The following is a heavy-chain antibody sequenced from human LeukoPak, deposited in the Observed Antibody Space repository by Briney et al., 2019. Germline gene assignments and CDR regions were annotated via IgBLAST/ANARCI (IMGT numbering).Heavy chain of an antibody. J-gene: IGHJ4*02. Sequence: GGSLRLSCAASGFTFSSYAMSWVRQAPGKGLEWVSAISGSGGSTYYADSVKGRFTISRDNSKNTLYLQLSSLRVEDTAVYYCARRTLFGVIKPPDYWGQGTLVTVSS. CDR2: ISGSGGST. CDR3: ARRTLFGVIKPPDY. CDR1: GFTFSSYA. D-gene: IGHD3-3*01. V-gene: IGHV3-23*01.